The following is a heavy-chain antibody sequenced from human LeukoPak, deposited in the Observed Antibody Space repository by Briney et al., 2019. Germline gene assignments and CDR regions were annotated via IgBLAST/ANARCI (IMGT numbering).Heavy chain of an antibody. CDR3: ARGSRRQIDY. CDR2: IYYSGST. Sequence: PSETLSLTCTVSGGSISSSSYYWGWIRQPPGKGLEWIGSIYYSGSTYYNPSLKSRVTISVDTSKNQFSLKLSSVTAADTAVYYCARGSRRQIDYWGQGTLVTVSS. V-gene: IGHV4-39*07. J-gene: IGHJ4*02. CDR1: GGSISSSSYY.